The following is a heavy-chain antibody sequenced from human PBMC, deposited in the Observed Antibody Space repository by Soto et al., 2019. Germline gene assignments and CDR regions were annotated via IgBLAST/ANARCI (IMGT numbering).Heavy chain of an antibody. J-gene: IGHJ4*02. CDR1: GFIFSSYG. V-gene: IGHV3-48*02. D-gene: IGHD3-22*01. CDR3: ARDVGYYYVRSGYYRFDY. CDR2: ISSSSSTI. Sequence: EVHLVESGGGLVQPGGSLRLSCAASGFIFSSYGMNWVRQAPGKGLEWVSFISSSSSTIYYADSVKGRFTISRDNAKNSLYLQMNSLRDEDTAVYYCARDVGYYYVRSGYYRFDYWGQGTQVTVSS.